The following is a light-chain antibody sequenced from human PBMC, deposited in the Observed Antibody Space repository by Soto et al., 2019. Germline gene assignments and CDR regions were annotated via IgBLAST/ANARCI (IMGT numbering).Light chain of an antibody. CDR2: KAS. J-gene: IGKJ2*01. Sequence: DIQMTQSPSTLSGSVGDRVTITCRASQTISSWLAWYQQKPGKAPKLLIYKASTLKSGVPSRFSGSGSGTEFTLTISSLQPDDFATYYCLQYDSYPYSFGQGTKLEIK. CDR3: LQYDSYPYS. V-gene: IGKV1-5*03. CDR1: QTISSW.